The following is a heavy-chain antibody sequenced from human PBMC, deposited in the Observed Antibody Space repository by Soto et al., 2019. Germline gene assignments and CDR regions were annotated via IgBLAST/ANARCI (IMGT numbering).Heavy chain of an antibody. CDR2: IYYSGST. Sequence: QVQLQESGPGLVKPSQTLSLTCTVSGGSISSGDYYWSWIRQPPGKGLEWIGYIYYSGSTYYNPSLKSRVTISVDTSKNQFSLKLSSVTAADTAVYYCARAVDIAVAGGGAVDIWGQGTMFTVSS. V-gene: IGHV4-30-4*01. CDR3: ARAVDIAVAGGGAVDI. CDR1: GGSISSGDYY. J-gene: IGHJ3*02. D-gene: IGHD6-19*01.